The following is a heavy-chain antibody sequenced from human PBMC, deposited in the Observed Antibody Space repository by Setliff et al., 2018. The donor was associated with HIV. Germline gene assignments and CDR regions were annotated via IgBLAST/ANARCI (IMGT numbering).Heavy chain of an antibody. CDR2: INNCGVT. J-gene: IGHJ4*02. Sequence: SETLSLTCAVYGGSFSGFSWNWIRPPPGKGLEWIGDINNCGVTLYNSSLAGRVTISVDTSKNQFSLTLKSLTVADTALYFCSRGPTIRGSFTGVVYTAPLPSFDTWSQGSLVTVX. D-gene: IGHD3-3*01. CDR1: GGSFSGFS. V-gene: IGHV4-34*01. CDR3: SRGPTIRGSFTGVVYTAPLPSFDT.